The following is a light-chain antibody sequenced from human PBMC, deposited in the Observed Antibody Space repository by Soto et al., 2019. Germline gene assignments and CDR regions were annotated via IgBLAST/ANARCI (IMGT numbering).Light chain of an antibody. J-gene: IGLJ2*01. CDR3: AAWDARGNALV. Sequence: QAVVTQPPSASATPGQRVTISCSGSSSNIGSYTVKWYQQVSGTAPKLLIYDDDHRPSGVPDRFSGSKSGTSASLAISGLQSGDEDDYYCAAWDARGNALVFGGGTKLTVL. V-gene: IGLV1-44*01. CDR1: SSNIGSYT. CDR2: DDD.